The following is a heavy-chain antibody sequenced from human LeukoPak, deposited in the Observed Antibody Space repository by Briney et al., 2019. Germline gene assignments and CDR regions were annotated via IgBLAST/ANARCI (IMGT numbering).Heavy chain of an antibody. Sequence: PGRSLKLSCAASGFTFSNYGMHWVRQAPGKGLEWVAVIWYDGSNKYYADSVKGRFTISRDNSENTLYLQMNSLRAEDTAVYYCARDPGGLVRPFDYSGLGTLVTVSS. CDR1: GFTFSNYG. J-gene: IGHJ4*02. V-gene: IGHV3-33*01. CDR3: ARDPGGLVRPFDY. D-gene: IGHD3/OR15-3a*01. CDR2: IWYDGSNK.